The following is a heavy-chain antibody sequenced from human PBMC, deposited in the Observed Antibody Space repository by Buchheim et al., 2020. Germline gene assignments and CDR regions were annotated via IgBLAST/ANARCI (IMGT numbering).Heavy chain of an antibody. CDR2: INHGGST. Sequence: QVQLQQWGAGLLKPSETLSLTCAVYGGSFSDSYWSWIRQPPGKGLEWIGEINHGGSTNYNLSLKSRVTISVDTSKNQFSLKLSSVTAADTAVYYCARGLGTETTFFFYYYGMDVWGQGTT. CDR3: ARGLGTETTFFFYYYGMDV. CDR1: GGSFSDSY. D-gene: IGHD7-27*01. V-gene: IGHV4-34*01. J-gene: IGHJ6*02.